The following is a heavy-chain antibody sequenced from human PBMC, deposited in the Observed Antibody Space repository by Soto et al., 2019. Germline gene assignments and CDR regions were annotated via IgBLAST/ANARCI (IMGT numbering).Heavy chain of an antibody. CDR3: ARAQYYDGFDY. CDR2: ISSSSSTI. Sequence: GGSLRLSCAASGFTFSSYSMNWVRQAPGKGLEWVSYISSSSSTIYYADSVKGRFTISRDNAKNSLYLQMNSLRAEDTAVYYCARAQYYDGFDYWGQGTLVTVSS. J-gene: IGHJ4*02. D-gene: IGHD3-22*01. V-gene: IGHV3-48*01. CDR1: GFTFSSYS.